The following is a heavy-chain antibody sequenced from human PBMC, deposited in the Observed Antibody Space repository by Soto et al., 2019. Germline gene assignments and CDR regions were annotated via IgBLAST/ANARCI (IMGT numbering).Heavy chain of an antibody. CDR3: ARVRGRAYFDY. CDR2: IYSSGST. CDR1: GGSISSGDYY. J-gene: IGHJ4*02. Sequence: SETLSLTCTVSGGSISSGDYYWSWFRQPPGKGLEWIGYIYSSGSTYYNPSLKSRITISVDTSKNQFSLKLSSVTAADTAVYYCARVRGRAYFDYWGQGTLVTVSS. V-gene: IGHV4-30-4*01.